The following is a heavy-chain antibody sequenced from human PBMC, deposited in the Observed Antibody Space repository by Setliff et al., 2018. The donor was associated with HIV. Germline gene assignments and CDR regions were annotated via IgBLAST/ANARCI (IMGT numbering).Heavy chain of an antibody. CDR2: VYYSGST. J-gene: IGHJ4*02. Sequence: SETLSLTCSVSGGSIEFSSYYWGWIRQPPGKGLEWIGSVYYSGSTYYNPSLTSRLTISLDTSRNQFSLKLTSVTAADSATYYCARWVYNSAWSLDYWGQGTLVTV. V-gene: IGHV4-39*07. D-gene: IGHD6-19*01. CDR3: ARWVYNSAWSLDY. CDR1: GGSIEFSSYY.